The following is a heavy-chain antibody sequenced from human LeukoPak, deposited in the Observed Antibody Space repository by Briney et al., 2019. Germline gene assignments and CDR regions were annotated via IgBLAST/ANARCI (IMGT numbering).Heavy chain of an antibody. CDR1: GFTFSSYG. Sequence: GGSLRLSCAASGFTFSSYGMHWVRQAPGKGLEWVAVIWYDGSNKYYADSVKGRFTISRDNSKNTLYLQMNSLRAEDTAVYYCAGRGYSYGYASLGAFDIWGQGTMVTVSS. CDR2: IWYDGSNK. V-gene: IGHV3-33*01. J-gene: IGHJ3*02. D-gene: IGHD5-18*01. CDR3: AGRGYSYGYASLGAFDI.